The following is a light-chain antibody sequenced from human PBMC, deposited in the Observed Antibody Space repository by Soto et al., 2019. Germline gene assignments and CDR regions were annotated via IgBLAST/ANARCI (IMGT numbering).Light chain of an antibody. CDR2: KAS. CDR3: QQYNSWT. Sequence: DIQITPSPSTPSASVGDRVTITCRASQSISSWLAWYQQKPGKAPKLLIYKASSLESGVPSRFSGSGSGTEFTLTISSLQPDDFATYYCQQYNSWTFGQGTKVDIK. J-gene: IGKJ1*01. V-gene: IGKV1-5*03. CDR1: QSISSW.